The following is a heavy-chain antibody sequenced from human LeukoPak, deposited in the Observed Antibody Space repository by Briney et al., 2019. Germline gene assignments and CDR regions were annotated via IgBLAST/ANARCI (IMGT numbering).Heavy chain of an antibody. V-gene: IGHV3-21*01. Sequence: GGSLRLSCAASGFTFSSYSMKWVRQAPGEGGEGVSSISSSSSYIYYADSVKCRFTISRDNAKNSLYLQMNSLRAEDTAVYYCARDTYYDFWSGYYGAIYGMDVWGQGTTVTVSS. J-gene: IGHJ6*02. CDR1: GFTFSSYS. D-gene: IGHD3-3*01. CDR3: ARDTYYDFWSGYYGAIYGMDV. CDR2: ISSSSSYI.